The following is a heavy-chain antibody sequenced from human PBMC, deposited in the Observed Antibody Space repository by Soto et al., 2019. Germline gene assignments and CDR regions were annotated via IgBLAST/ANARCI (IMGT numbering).Heavy chain of an antibody. CDR1: GDSINSADYY. CDR2: IYYSGTT. D-gene: IGHD3-10*01. CDR3: ASRKSYYASGTDH. Sequence: SETLSLTCTVSGDSINSADYYWNWIRQTPGKGLEWIGHIYYSGTTDYNPSLKSRVTISLDTSKNQFTLRLNSVTAADTAIYYCASRKSYYASGTDHWGQGTLVTVSS. V-gene: IGHV4-30-4*01. J-gene: IGHJ4*02.